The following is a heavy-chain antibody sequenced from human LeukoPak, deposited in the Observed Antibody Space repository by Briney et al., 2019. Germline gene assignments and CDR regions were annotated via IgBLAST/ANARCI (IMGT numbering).Heavy chain of an antibody. CDR2: FDPEDGET. J-gene: IGHJ4*02. CDR3: AKDRTFDWLPNDY. D-gene: IGHD3-9*01. V-gene: IGHV1-24*01. Sequence: AASVKVSCKVSGYTLTELSMHWVRQAPGKGLEWMGGFDPEDGETIYAQKFQGRITMTEDTSTDTAYMELSSLRSEDTAVYYCAKDRTFDWLPNDYWGQGTLVTVSS. CDR1: GYTLTELS.